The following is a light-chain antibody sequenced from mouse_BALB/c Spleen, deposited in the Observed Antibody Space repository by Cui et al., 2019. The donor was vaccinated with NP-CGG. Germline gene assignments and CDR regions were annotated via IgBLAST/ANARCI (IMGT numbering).Light chain of an antibody. J-gene: IGLJ1*01. CDR3: ALWYSNHWV. Sequence: QAVVTQESALTTSPGETVTLTCRSSTGVVTTSNYANWVQEKPDHIFTGLIGGTNNRAPGVPARFSGSLIGDKAALTITGAQTEDEAIYFCALWYSNHWVFGGGTKLTVL. CDR2: GTN. V-gene: IGLV1*01. CDR1: TGVVTTSNY.